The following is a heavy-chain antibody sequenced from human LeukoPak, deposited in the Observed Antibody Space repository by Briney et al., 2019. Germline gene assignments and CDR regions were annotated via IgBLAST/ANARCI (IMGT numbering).Heavy chain of an antibody. CDR1: GFTFSSYA. D-gene: IGHD5-12*01. CDR3: AKDRVRGYSGYEFDY. V-gene: IGHV3-23*01. J-gene: IGHJ4*02. CDR2: ISGSGGST. Sequence: GGSLRLSCAASGFTFSSYAMSWVRQAPGKGLEWVSAISGSGGSTYYADSVKGRFTSSRDNSKNTLYLQMNSLRAEDTAVYYCAKDRVRGYSGYEFDYWGQGTLVTVSS.